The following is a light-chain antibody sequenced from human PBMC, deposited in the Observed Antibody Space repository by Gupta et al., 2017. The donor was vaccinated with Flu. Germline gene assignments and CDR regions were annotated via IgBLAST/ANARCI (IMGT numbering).Light chain of an antibody. CDR1: ALPKKY. Sequence: GNTARITCSGGALPKKYAYWYQQKSGQSPVLIIYEDRKRPSGIPERFSGSSSGTMATLTISGAQVEDEADYYCYSTDTSGNHRVFGGGTNLTVL. J-gene: IGLJ3*02. CDR2: EDR. CDR3: YSTDTSGNHRV. V-gene: IGLV3-10*01.